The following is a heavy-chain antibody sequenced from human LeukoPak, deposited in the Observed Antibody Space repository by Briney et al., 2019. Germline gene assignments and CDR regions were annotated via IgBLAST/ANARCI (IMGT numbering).Heavy chain of an antibody. D-gene: IGHD1-1*01. J-gene: IGHJ5*02. Sequence: GGSLRLSCAASGFTFSSYGMHWVRQAPGKGLEWVAVLSYDGSNKYYADSVKGQFTISRDNSKNTLYLQMNSLTVEDTAVYYCAKGWRMSDPWGQGTLVTVSS. CDR1: GFTFSSYG. V-gene: IGHV3-30*18. CDR2: LSYDGSNK. CDR3: AKGWRMSDP.